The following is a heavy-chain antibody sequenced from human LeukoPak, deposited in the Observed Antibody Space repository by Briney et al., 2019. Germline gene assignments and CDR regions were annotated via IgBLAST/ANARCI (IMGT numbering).Heavy chain of an antibody. CDR3: ARDSFFGPLRRFDWSFDY. V-gene: IGHV3-53*01. CDR2: IYNTGST. CDR1: GFTVSDNY. Sequence: GGSLRLSCAASGFTVSDNYMGWVRQAPGKGLEWVSVIYNTGSTYYTDSVKGRFTLSRDNSKNTVYPQMYSLRVEDTAVYYCARDSFFGPLRRFDWSFDYWGQGALVTVSS. D-gene: IGHD3-3*01. J-gene: IGHJ4*02.